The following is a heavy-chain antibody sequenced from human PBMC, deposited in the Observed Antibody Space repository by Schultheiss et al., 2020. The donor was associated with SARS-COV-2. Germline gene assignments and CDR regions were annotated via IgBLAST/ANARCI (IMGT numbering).Heavy chain of an antibody. V-gene: IGHV4-59*01. Sequence: SETLSLTCSVSGGSISSYYWSWIRQHPGKGLEWIGYIYYSGSTYYNPSLKSRVTISVDTSKNQFSLKLSSVTAADTAVYYCASLITFGGVILAPVIGAFDIWGQGTMVTVSS. D-gene: IGHD3-16*02. CDR1: GGSISSYY. CDR3: ASLITFGGVILAPVIGAFDI. J-gene: IGHJ3*02. CDR2: IYYSGST.